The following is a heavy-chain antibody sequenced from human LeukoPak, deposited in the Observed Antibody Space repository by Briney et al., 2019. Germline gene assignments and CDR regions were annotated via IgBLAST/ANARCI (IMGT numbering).Heavy chain of an antibody. V-gene: IGHV3-30*04. Sequence: PGGSLRLSCAASGFTFSSYAMHWVRQAPGKGLEWVAVISYDGSNKYYADSVKDRFTISRDNSKNTLYLQMNSLRAEDTAVYYCAREWEQLVPYFDYWGLGTLVTVS. D-gene: IGHD6-13*01. CDR2: ISYDGSNK. CDR3: AREWEQLVPYFDY. J-gene: IGHJ4*02. CDR1: GFTFSSYA.